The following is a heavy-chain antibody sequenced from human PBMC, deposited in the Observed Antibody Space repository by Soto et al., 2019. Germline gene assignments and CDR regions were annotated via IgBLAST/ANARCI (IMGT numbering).Heavy chain of an antibody. V-gene: IGHV4-59*01. CDR1: GGSISSYY. D-gene: IGHD2-21*01. Sequence: SETLSLTCTVSGGSISSYYWSWIRQPPGKGLEWIGYIYYSGSTNYNPSLKSRVTISVDTSKNQFSLKLSSVTAADTAVYYCARSPFRNYFDYWGQGTLVTVSS. J-gene: IGHJ4*02. CDR2: IYYSGST. CDR3: ARSPFRNYFDY.